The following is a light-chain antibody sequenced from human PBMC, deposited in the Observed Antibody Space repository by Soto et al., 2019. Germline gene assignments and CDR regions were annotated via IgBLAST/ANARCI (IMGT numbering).Light chain of an antibody. CDR2: SND. Sequence: QAVVSQPPSASGTPGQTVTISCSGGSSNIGSNTVNWYQQFPGAAPKLLIYSNDQRPSGVPGRFSGSKSGTSASLAISGLQSEDEADYYCATWDTSLNGIFGGGTQLTVL. CDR1: SSNIGSNT. CDR3: ATWDTSLNGI. J-gene: IGLJ2*01. V-gene: IGLV1-44*01.